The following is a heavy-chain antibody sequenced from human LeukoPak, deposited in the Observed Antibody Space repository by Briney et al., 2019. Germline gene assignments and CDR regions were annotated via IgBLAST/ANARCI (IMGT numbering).Heavy chain of an antibody. D-gene: IGHD6-19*01. V-gene: IGHV1-18*01. Sequence: ASVKVSCKASGYTFTNYGISWVRQAPGQGLEWMGWISAYNGNTNYAQKFQGRVTMTTDTSTTTAYMELRSLRSDDTAVYYCARADKGHSRAWYDDFWGQGTLVTISS. CDR3: ARADKGHSRAWYDDF. J-gene: IGHJ4*02. CDR1: GYTFTNYG. CDR2: ISAYNGNT.